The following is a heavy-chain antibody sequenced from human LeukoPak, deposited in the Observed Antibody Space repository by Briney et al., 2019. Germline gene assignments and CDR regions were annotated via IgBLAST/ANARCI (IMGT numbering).Heavy chain of an antibody. D-gene: IGHD4-11*01. J-gene: IGHJ4*02. CDR3: ARRDYSNYGYFDY. V-gene: IGHV3-11*04. CDR2: ISSRGSTI. CDR1: GFTLSDYY. Sequence: GGSLRLSCAASGFTLSDYYMSWMRQGPGKGLEWASYISSRGSTIYYADSVKGRFTISRDNAKNSLYLQMNSLRVEDTAMYYCARRDYSNYGYFDYWGQGTLVTVSS.